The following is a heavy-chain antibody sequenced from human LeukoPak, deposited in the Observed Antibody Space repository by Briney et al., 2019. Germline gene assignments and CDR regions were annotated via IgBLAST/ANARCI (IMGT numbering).Heavy chain of an antibody. V-gene: IGHV3-66*02. CDR2: IYTGGST. CDR3: ARGFGKAAANVFGGYTMDV. D-gene: IGHD6-13*01. CDR1: GFTVDSNY. Sequence: GESLRLSCAASGFTVDSNYMSWVRQAPGKGLEWVPLIYTGGSTYYADSVRGRFTISRDNSKNTLYLQMNSLRPEDTAVYYCARGFGKAAANVFGGYTMDVWGQGTTVTVSS. J-gene: IGHJ6*02.